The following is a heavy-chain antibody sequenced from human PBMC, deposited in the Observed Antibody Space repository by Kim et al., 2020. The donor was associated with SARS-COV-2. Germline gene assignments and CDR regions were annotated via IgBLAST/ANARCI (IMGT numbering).Heavy chain of an antibody. CDR3: ARDWNGSDYYYGMDV. D-gene: IGHD3-10*01. J-gene: IGHJ6*02. Sequence: GGSLRLSCAASGFTFSSYGMHWVRQAPGKGLEWVAVIWYDGSNKYYADSVKGRFTISRDNSKNTLYLQMNSLRAEDTAVYYCARDWNGSDYYYGMDVWGQGTTVTVSS. V-gene: IGHV3-33*01. CDR1: GFTFSSYG. CDR2: IWYDGSNK.